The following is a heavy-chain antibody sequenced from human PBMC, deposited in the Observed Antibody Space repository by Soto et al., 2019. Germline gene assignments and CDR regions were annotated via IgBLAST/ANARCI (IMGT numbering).Heavy chain of an antibody. CDR3: ARLPGAGEIYYFDY. D-gene: IGHD3-16*01. CDR2: IYYSGST. J-gene: IGHJ4*02. Sequence: SETLSLTCTVSGGSISSSSYYWGWIRQPPGKGLEWIGSIYYSGSTYYNPPLKSRVTISVDTSKNQFSLKLSSVTAADTAVYYCARLPGAGEIYYFDYWGQGTLVTVSS. V-gene: IGHV4-39*01. CDR1: GGSISSSSYY.